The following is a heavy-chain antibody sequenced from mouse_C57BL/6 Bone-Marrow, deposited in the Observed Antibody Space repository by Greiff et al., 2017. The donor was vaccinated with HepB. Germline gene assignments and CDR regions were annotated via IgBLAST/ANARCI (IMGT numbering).Heavy chain of an antibody. V-gene: IGHV1-55*01. CDR2: IYPGSGST. CDR1: GYTFTSYW. CDR3: ARKGVYSNYGFAY. J-gene: IGHJ3*01. D-gene: IGHD2-5*01. Sequence: QVQLQQPGAELVKPGASVKMSCKASGYTFTSYWITWVKQRPGQGLEWIGDIYPGSGSTNYNEKFKSKATLTVDTSSSTAYMQLSSLTSEDSAVYYCARKGVYSNYGFAYWGQGTLVTVSA.